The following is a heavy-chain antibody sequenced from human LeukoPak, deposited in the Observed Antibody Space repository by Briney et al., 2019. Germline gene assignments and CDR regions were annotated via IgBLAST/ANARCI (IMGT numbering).Heavy chain of an antibody. Sequence: GGSLRLSCAASGFSFSAYWMTWVRQAPGTGLEWVANINPAGSETYYEHPVKGRFSISRDNAKNLVYLQMNSLRAEDTAVYRCARFGYVAAVDVWGQGTPVTVSS. V-gene: IGHV3-7*01. CDR3: ARFGYVAAVDV. CDR2: INPAGSET. D-gene: IGHD2-15*01. CDR1: GFSFSAYW. J-gene: IGHJ4*02.